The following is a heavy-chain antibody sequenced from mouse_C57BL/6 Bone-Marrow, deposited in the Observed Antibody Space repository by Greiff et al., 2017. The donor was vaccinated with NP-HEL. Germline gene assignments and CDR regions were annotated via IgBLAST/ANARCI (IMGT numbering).Heavy chain of an antibody. V-gene: IGHV1-78*01. Sequence: QVQLQQSDAELVKPGASVKISCKVSGYTFTDYTIHWMKQRPEQGLEWIGYIYPRDGSTPYNEKFKGKATLTADKSSSTAYMQLNSLTSEDSAVYFCARKPHYGSSPWFAYWGQGTLVTVSA. CDR3: ARKPHYGSSPWFAY. J-gene: IGHJ3*01. D-gene: IGHD1-1*01. CDR1: GYTFTDYT. CDR2: IYPRDGST.